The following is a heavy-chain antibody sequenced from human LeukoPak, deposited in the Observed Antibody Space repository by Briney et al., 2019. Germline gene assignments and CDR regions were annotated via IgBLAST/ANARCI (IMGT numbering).Heavy chain of an antibody. CDR3: ARDYYGSGSYSPSY. CDR2: IWYDGSNK. D-gene: IGHD3-10*01. CDR1: GFTFSSYG. J-gene: IGHJ4*02. V-gene: IGHV3-33*01. Sequence: GGSLRLSCAASGFTFSSYGMHWVRQAPGKGLEWVAVIWYDGSNKYYADSVKGRFTISRDNSKNTLYLQMNSLRAEDTAVYYCARDYYGSGSYSPSYWGQGTLVTVSS.